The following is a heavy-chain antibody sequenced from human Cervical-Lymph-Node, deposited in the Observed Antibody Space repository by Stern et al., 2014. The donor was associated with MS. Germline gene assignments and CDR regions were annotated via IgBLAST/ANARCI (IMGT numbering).Heavy chain of an antibody. J-gene: IGHJ4*02. CDR2: IIPALNVA. CDR3: AGPAPLD. D-gene: IGHD2-2*01. CDR1: GGSLSTYT. V-gene: IGHV1-69*09. Sequence: MQLVESGAELKKPGSSVKVSCMASGGSLSTYTITWVRQAPGQGLEWMGRIIPALNVANYAQKFQGRHTITADKSTSTAYREMSSVRSDDTAVYYCAGPAPLDWGQGTLVTVSS.